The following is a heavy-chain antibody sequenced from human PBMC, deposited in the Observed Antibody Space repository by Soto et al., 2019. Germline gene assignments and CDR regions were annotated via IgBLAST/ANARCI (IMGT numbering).Heavy chain of an antibody. CDR2: IYYSGST. Sequence: SETLSLTCTVSGGSISSGDYYWSWIRQPPGKGLEWIGYIYYSGSTYYNPSLKSRVTISVDTSKNQFSLKLSSVAAADTAVYYCARVVLAAAHLRYYYYGMDVWGQGTTVTVSS. D-gene: IGHD2-15*01. J-gene: IGHJ6*02. V-gene: IGHV4-30-4*01. CDR1: GGSISSGDYY. CDR3: ARVVLAAAHLRYYYYGMDV.